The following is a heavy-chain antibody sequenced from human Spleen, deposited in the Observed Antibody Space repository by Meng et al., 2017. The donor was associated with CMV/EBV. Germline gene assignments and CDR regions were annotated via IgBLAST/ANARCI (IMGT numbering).Heavy chain of an antibody. D-gene: IGHD1-26*01. Sequence: VQLAQSGYELEKPGAYVKISCKASVYTFTSHRINWVRKAPGQGLQWIGRINTDTGSPTYAQGFKGRFVFSLDTSVNTAYLQISSLKAEDTAVYYCAREGDSGTYQYWGQGTLVTVSS. J-gene: IGHJ4*02. CDR2: INTDTGSP. CDR3: AREGDSGTYQY. CDR1: VYTFTSHR. V-gene: IGHV7-4-1*02.